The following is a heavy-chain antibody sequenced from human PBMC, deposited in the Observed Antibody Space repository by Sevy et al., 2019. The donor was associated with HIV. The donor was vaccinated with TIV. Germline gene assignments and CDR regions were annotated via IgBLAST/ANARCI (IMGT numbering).Heavy chain of an antibody. V-gene: IGHV3-53*01. CDR3: ARDKNAYYYALEV. CDR2: FYTGSKT. J-gene: IGHJ6*02. Sequence: GGSLRLSCAVSGFPVSSSYMNWVRQAPGKGLEWVSVFYTGSKTDYADSVKGRFTMSRDNSKNTLYLQMNGLRAEDTAVSYCARDKNAYYYALEVWGQGTTVTVSS. CDR1: GFPVSSSY.